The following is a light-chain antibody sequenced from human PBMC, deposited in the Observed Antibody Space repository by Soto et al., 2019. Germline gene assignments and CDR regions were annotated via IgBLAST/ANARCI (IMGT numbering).Light chain of an antibody. V-gene: IGLV2-8*01. CDR1: TSDIGGYDY. J-gene: IGLJ1*01. CDR2: EVN. CDR3: SSHGGNSPYV. Sequence: QSALTQPPSASGSPGQSVAISCTGTTSDIGGYDYVSWYQQHPGKAPKLMIYEVNKRPSGVPDRFSGSKSGNTASLTVSGLPAEDEADYYCSSHGGNSPYVFGTGTKLTVL.